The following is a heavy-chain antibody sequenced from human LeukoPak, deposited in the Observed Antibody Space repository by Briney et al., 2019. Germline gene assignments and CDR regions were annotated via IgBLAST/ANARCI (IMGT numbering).Heavy chain of an antibody. J-gene: IGHJ6*03. CDR3: TRLRSDTTGGYYYFMDV. CDR1: DFTFSDSA. Sequence: GGSLRLSCAASDFTFSDSAIHWVRQAPGKGLEWVRRIRSKANGYATSYGASAKGRLTISRDDSKNTADLQMSDLRTEDTAVYYCTRLRSDTTGGYYYFMDVWGKGTTVIVSS. CDR2: IRSKANGYAT. D-gene: IGHD1-1*01. V-gene: IGHV3-73*01.